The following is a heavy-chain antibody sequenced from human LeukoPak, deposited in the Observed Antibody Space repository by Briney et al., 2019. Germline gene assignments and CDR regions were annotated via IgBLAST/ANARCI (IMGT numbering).Heavy chain of an antibody. Sequence: GGSLRLSCAGSGFTFSSYAMHWVRQAPGKGLEWVAVISYDGSNKYYADSVKGRFTISRDNSKNTLYLQMNSLRAEDTAVYYCARDLAVAGTVFDYWGQGTLVTVSS. J-gene: IGHJ4*02. D-gene: IGHD6-19*01. CDR1: GFTFSSYA. CDR3: ARDLAVAGTVFDY. CDR2: ISYDGSNK. V-gene: IGHV3-30-3*01.